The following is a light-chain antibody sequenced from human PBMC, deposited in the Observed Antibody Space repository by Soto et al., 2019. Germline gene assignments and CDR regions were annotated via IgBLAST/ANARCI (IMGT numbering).Light chain of an antibody. CDR3: HQYGTSPLT. J-gene: IGKJ4*01. CDR2: DAS. Sequence: EIVLTQSPATLSLSPGERATLSCGASQTVSSRYLAWYQQKAGLAPRLLIYDASIRATGIPDRFSGSGSGTDFTLNIRRLAPDDFAVYYCHQYGTSPLTFGGGTNVEIK. V-gene: IGKV3D-20*01. CDR1: QTVSSRY.